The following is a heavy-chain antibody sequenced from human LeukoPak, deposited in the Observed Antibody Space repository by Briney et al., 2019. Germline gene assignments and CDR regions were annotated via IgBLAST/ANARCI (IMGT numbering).Heavy chain of an antibody. V-gene: IGHV3-7*01. CDR1: GVTFNSYS. Sequence: SGGSLRLSCAASGVTFNSYSMNWVRQAPGKGLEWVANIKPDGSEKFYVHSVKGRFTISRDNAKNLLYLQMNGLRAEDTALYYCARVRSSIWSRQVSIWFDPWGQGTLVTVSS. D-gene: IGHD6-13*01. J-gene: IGHJ5*02. CDR2: IKPDGSEK. CDR3: ARVRSSIWSRQVSIWFDP.